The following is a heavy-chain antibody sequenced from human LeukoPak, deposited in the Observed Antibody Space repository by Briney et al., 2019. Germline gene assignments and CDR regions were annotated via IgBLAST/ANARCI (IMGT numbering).Heavy chain of an antibody. D-gene: IGHD4-23*01. CDR3: GRVTLYAFDI. J-gene: IGHJ3*02. V-gene: IGHV1-46*01. Sequence: ASVKVSCKPSGNTFSSYLIHWVRQAPGHGLEWIGIISPSGGTTSYAQEFQSRVTMTRDTSTSTVYMELSSLRSEDTAVYYCGRVTLYAFDIWGQGTMVTVSS. CDR2: ISPSGGTT. CDR1: GNTFSSYL.